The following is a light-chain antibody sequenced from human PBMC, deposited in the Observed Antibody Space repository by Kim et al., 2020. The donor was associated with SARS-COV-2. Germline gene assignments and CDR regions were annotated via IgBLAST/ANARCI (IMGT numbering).Light chain of an antibody. CDR1: QSGSSSY. CDR2: GAS. V-gene: IGKV3-20*01. Sequence: PGESATLSGRASQSGSSSYLAWYQQKPGQAPRLLIYGASSRATGIPDRFSGSGSGTDFTLTISRLEPEDFAVYYCQQYGSSPPWTFGQGTKVDIK. J-gene: IGKJ1*01. CDR3: QQYGSSPPWT.